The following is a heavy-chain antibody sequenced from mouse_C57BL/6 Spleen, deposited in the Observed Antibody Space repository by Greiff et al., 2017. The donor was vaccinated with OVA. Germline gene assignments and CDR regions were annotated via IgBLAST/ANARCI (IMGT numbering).Heavy chain of an antibody. CDR1: GFTFSSYA. CDR2: ISDGGSYT. V-gene: IGHV5-4*01. J-gene: IGHJ2*01. Sequence: EVKLMESGGGLVKPGGSLKLSCAASGFTFSSYAMSWVRQTPEKRLEWVATISDGGSYTYYPDNVKGRFTISRDNAKNNLYLQMSHLKSEDTAMYYCARDRDLGGLYYFDYWGQGTTLTVSS. D-gene: IGHD3-1*01. CDR3: ARDRDLGGLYYFDY.